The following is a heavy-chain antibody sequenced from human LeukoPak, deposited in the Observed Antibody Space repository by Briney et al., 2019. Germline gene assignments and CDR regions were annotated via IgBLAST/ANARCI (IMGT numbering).Heavy chain of an antibody. V-gene: IGHV1-8*01. J-gene: IGHJ5*02. Sequence: GASVKVSCKVSGYTFTSYDINWVRQATGQGLEWMGWMNPNSGNTGYAQKFQGRVSMTRNTSISTAYMELSSLRSEDTAVYYCARVVSQEVRFDPWGQGTLVTVSS. CDR1: GYTFTSYD. D-gene: IGHD2-15*01. CDR3: ARVVSQEVRFDP. CDR2: MNPNSGNT.